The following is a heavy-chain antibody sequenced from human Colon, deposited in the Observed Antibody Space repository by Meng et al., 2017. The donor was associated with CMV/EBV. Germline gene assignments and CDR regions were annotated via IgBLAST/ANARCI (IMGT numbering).Heavy chain of an antibody. V-gene: IGHV1-2*02. Sequence: SCKASGYTVIGHIIHGVRQAPGKGLEWMGWINPNSGVTSCAQEFQGRGSMTSDTSITTVYMELSSMKSDDTAFYYCARRLQGNWFDPWGQGTLVTVSS. CDR2: INPNSGVT. CDR3: ARRLQGNWFDP. D-gene: IGHD4-11*01. CDR1: GYTVIGHI. J-gene: IGHJ5*02.